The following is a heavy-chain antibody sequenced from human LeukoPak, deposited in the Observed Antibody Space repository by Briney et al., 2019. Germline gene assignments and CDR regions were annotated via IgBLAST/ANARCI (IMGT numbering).Heavy chain of an antibody. Sequence: GGSLRLSCEASGFTFSSYSMNWVRQAPGKGLEWVSFISETSKDMLYADSVKGRFTISRDSGQNSLYLQMNSLRDDDTAVYFCARSRGLRGVTFDYWGHGNLLTVSS. J-gene: IGHJ4*01. V-gene: IGHV3-48*02. CDR3: ARSRGLRGVTFDY. CDR1: GFTFSSYS. CDR2: ISETSKDM. D-gene: IGHD3-10*01.